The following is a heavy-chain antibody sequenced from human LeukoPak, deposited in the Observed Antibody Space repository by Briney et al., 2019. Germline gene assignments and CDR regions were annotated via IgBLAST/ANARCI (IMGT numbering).Heavy chain of an antibody. CDR2: INHSGST. Sequence: SETPSLTCAVYGGSFIGYYWSWIRQSPGKGLEWIGEINHSGSTNYNASLKSRVTISADTSKNHFSLKVTSVTAADTAVYYCARERGSMVRGVINLYYYYYMDVWGKGTTVTISS. CDR1: GGSFIGYY. D-gene: IGHD3-10*01. V-gene: IGHV4-34*01. CDR3: ARERGSMVRGVINLYYYYYMDV. J-gene: IGHJ6*03.